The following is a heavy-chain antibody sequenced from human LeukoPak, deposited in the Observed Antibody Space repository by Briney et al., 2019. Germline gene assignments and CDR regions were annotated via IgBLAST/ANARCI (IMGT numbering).Heavy chain of an antibody. V-gene: IGHV3-7*01. Sequence: GGSLRLSCAASGFNFISHWMTWVRQAPGKGLEWVANIRQDEGEKYYADSVKGRFTISRDNAKNSLYLQMNSLRAEDTAVYYCAREPYSSSWYPLDYWGQGTLVTVSS. D-gene: IGHD6-13*01. CDR3: AREPYSSSWYPLDY. J-gene: IGHJ4*02. CDR2: IRQDEGEK. CDR1: GFNFISHW.